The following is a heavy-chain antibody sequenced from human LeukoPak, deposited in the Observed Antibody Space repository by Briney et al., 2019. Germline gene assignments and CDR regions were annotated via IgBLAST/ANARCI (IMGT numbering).Heavy chain of an antibody. V-gene: IGHV4-34*01. J-gene: IGHJ5*02. CDR3: ASRYNWFDP. CDR2: INHSGST. CDR1: GGSFRGYY. Sequence: SETLSLTCAVYGGSFRGYYWSWIRQPPGKGLEWIGEINHSGSTNYNPSLKSRVTISVDTSKNQFSLKLSSVTAADTAVYYCASRYNWFDPWGQGTLVTVSS.